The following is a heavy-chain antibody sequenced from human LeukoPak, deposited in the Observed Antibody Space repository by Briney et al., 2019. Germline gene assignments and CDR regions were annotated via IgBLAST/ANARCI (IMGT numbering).Heavy chain of an antibody. V-gene: IGHV1-69*13. J-gene: IGHJ4*02. Sequence: ASVKVSCKASGGTFSSYAISWVRQAPGQGLEWMGGIIPIFGTANYAQKFQGRVTITADESTSTAYMELSSLRSEDTAVYYCAKDRSLYYYDSSGLDYWGQGTLVTVSS. D-gene: IGHD3-22*01. CDR3: AKDRSLYYYDSSGLDY. CDR2: IIPIFGTA. CDR1: GGTFSSYA.